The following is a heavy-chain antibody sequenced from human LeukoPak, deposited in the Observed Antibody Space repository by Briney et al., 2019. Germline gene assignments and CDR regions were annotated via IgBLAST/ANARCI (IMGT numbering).Heavy chain of an antibody. J-gene: IGHJ4*02. Sequence: SETLSLTCTVSGGSISSNYWSWIRQPAGKGLEWIGRIYTSGSTNYNPSLKSRVTMSVDTSKNQFSLKLSSVTAADTAMYYCARDLARGRSGLDYWGQGTLVTVSS. V-gene: IGHV4-4*07. CDR2: IYTSGST. D-gene: IGHD3-3*01. CDR3: ARDLARGRSGLDY. CDR1: GGSISSNY.